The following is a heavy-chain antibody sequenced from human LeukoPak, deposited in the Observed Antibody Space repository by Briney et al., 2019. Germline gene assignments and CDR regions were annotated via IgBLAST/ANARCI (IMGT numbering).Heavy chain of an antibody. CDR2: IYYSGST. Sequence: SETLSLTCTVSGGSISSYYWSWIRQPPGKGLEWIGYIYYSGSTNYNPSLKSRVTISVDTPKNQFSLKLSSVTAADTAVYYCARGYSYGYWVDAFDIWGQGTMVTVSS. J-gene: IGHJ3*02. CDR1: GGSISSYY. D-gene: IGHD5-18*01. CDR3: ARGYSYGYWVDAFDI. V-gene: IGHV4-59*01.